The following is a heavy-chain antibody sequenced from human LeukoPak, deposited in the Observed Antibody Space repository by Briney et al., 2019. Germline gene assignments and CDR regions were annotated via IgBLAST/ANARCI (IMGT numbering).Heavy chain of an antibody. CDR3: IAGYLYFDY. CDR2: ISSYNGDT. CDR1: GYTFPTYG. D-gene: IGHD2-2*03. V-gene: IGHV1-18*01. J-gene: IGHJ4*02. Sequence: GASVKVSCKASGYTFPTYGLSWVRQAPGQGLEWMGWISSYNGDTNYTLKYQGRVTMTTDTSTSTAYMELKNLTSDDTALYYCIAGYLYFDYWGQGTLVTVSS.